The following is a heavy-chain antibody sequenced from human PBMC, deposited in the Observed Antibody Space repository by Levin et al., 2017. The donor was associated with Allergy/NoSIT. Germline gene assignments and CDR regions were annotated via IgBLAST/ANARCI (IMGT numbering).Heavy chain of an antibody. D-gene: IGHD1-26*01. Sequence: GGSLRLSCAASGFTVSSNYMSWVRQAPGKGLEWVSVIYSGGSTYYADSVKGRFTISRDNSKNTLYLQMNSLRAEDTAVYYCASPRSGASVGWIDYYGMDVWGQGTTVTVSS. CDR2: IYSGGST. CDR3: ASPRSGASVGWIDYYGMDV. V-gene: IGHV3-53*01. CDR1: GFTVSSNY. J-gene: IGHJ6*02.